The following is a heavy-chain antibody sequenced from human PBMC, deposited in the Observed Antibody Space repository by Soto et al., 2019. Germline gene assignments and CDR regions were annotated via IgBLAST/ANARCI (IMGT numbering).Heavy chain of an antibody. D-gene: IGHD6-6*01. V-gene: IGHV4-59*08. Sequence: SETLSLTCTVSGGSISSYYWSWIRQPPGKGLEWIGYIYYSGSTNYNPSLKSRVTISVDTSKNQFSLKLSSVTAADTAVYYCARQGEIAARPADFDYWGQGTLVTVSS. CDR2: IYYSGST. CDR3: ARQGEIAARPADFDY. J-gene: IGHJ4*02. CDR1: GGSISSYY.